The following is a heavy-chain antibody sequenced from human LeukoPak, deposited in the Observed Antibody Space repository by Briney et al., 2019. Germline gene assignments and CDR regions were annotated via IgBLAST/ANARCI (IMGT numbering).Heavy chain of an antibody. CDR3: ARGPSGYSYGTNFDY. Sequence: SETLSLTCAVYGGSFSGDYWSWIRQPPGKGLEWIGEINHSGSTNYNPSLKSRVTISVDTSKNQFFLKLSSVTAADTAVYYCARGPSGYSYGTNFDYRGQGTLVTVSS. J-gene: IGHJ4*02. CDR2: INHSGST. D-gene: IGHD5-18*01. V-gene: IGHV4-34*01. CDR1: GGSFSGDY.